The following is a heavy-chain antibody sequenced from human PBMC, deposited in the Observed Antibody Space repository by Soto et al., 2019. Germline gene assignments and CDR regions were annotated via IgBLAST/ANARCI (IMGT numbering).Heavy chain of an antibody. Sequence: EVQLVESGGGLVQPGGSLRLSCAASGFTFSSYSMNWVRQAPGKGLEWVSYISSSGSTIYYADSVKGRFTISRDNAKNSLYLQMNSLRAEDTAVYYCARARRIAAAGTVSYAFDIWGQGTMVTVSS. CDR3: ARARRIAAAGTVSYAFDI. CDR1: GFTFSSYS. CDR2: ISSSGSTI. J-gene: IGHJ3*02. V-gene: IGHV3-48*01. D-gene: IGHD6-13*01.